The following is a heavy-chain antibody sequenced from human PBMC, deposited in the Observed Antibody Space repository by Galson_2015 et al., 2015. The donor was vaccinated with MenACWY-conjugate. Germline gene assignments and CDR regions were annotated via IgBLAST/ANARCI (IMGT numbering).Heavy chain of an antibody. CDR2: LATAANGNAT. CDR3: TRGGGDYYWFDP. CDR1: GFLFIGSA. J-gene: IGHJ5*02. D-gene: IGHD4-17*01. V-gene: IGHV3-73*01. Sequence: SLRLSCAASGFLFIGSAIHWGRQASGKGLEWVVQLATAANGNATTYASSVRGGVFIARDDSMNSAFLQMNSVTTEDTAVYYCTRGGGDYYWFDPWGQGTLVTVSS.